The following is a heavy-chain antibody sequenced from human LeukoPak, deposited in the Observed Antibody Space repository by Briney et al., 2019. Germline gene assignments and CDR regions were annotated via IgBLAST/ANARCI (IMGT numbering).Heavy chain of an antibody. Sequence: PSETLSLTCTVSGGSISSSSYYWGWIRQPPGKGLEWIGSIYYSGSTYYNPSLKSRVTISVDTSKNQFSLKLSSVTAADTAVYYCARGYYDILTGYSGFDYWGQGTLVTVSS. CDR3: ARGYYDILTGYSGFDY. V-gene: IGHV4-39*01. D-gene: IGHD3-9*01. J-gene: IGHJ4*02. CDR2: IYYSGST. CDR1: GGSISSSSYY.